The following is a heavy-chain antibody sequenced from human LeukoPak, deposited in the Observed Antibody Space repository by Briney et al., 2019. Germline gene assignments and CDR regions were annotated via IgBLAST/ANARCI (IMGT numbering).Heavy chain of an antibody. CDR2: TYYKSNWYY. CDR3: AREDYGDYSARWFDP. V-gene: IGHV6-1*01. D-gene: IGHD4-17*01. CDR1: GDSVSSDSAA. Sequence: SQTLSLTCAISGDSVSSDSAAWNWIRQSPSRGLEWLGRTYYKSNWYYDYAVSVKSRITINPDTSKNQFSLQLSSVTPEDTAVYYCAREDYGDYSARWFDPWGQGTLVTVSS. J-gene: IGHJ5*02.